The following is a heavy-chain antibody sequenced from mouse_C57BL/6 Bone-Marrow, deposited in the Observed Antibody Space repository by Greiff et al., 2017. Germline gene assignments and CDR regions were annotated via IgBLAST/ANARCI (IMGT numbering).Heavy chain of an antibody. Sequence: VKLVESGAELARPGASVKMSCKASGYTFTSYTMHWVKQRPGQGLEWIGYINPSSGYTKYNQKFKDKATLTADKSSSTAYMQLSSLTSEDSAVYYCAKGGLRDDWGQGTTLTVSS. CDR2: INPSSGYT. CDR3: AKGGLRDD. D-gene: IGHD2-2*01. CDR1: GYTFTSYT. J-gene: IGHJ2*01. V-gene: IGHV1-4*01.